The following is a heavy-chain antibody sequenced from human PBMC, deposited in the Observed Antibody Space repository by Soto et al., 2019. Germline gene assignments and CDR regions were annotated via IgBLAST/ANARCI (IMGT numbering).Heavy chain of an antibody. V-gene: IGHV4-39*01. CDR3: AKPSTRDYYYGMDV. CDR1: VGSISNNDFY. J-gene: IGHJ6*02. CDR2: FSYSGTT. Sequence: QLQLQESGPGLVKPTETLSLTCTVSVGSISNNDFYWAWIRQPPGKGLQWIGSFSYSGTTYSSPSLKSRVTVSVDTSKNQFSLKVSSVTAADTAIYYCAKPSTRDYYYGMDVWGQGTTVTVSS. D-gene: IGHD2-2*01.